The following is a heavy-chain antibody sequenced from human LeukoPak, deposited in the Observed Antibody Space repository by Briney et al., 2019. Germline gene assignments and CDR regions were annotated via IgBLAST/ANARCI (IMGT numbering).Heavy chain of an antibody. CDR3: ARDRMCDI. J-gene: IGHJ3*02. Sequence: GGXLRLSCAASGFTFSSYSMNWVRQAPGKGLEWVSYISSSSSTIYYADSVKGRFTISRDNAKNSLYLQMNSLRAEDTAVYYCARDRMCDIWGQGTMVTVSS. V-gene: IGHV3-48*01. CDR1: GFTFSSYS. CDR2: ISSSSSTI.